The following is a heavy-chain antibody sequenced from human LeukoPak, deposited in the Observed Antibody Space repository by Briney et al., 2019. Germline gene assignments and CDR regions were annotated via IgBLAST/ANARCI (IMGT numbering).Heavy chain of an antibody. CDR3: ARVLFHSLAVFDY. V-gene: IGHV3-48*03. CDR1: GFTFSSYK. J-gene: IGHJ4*02. CDR2: ITASGTTT. Sequence: GGSLRLSCAASGFTFSSYKMIWVRQAPGKGLEWVSYITASGTTTYYADSLKGRFTISRDNAKNSLYLQMNSLRAEDTAVYYCARVLFHSLAVFDYWGQGTLVTVSS. D-gene: IGHD2/OR15-2a*01.